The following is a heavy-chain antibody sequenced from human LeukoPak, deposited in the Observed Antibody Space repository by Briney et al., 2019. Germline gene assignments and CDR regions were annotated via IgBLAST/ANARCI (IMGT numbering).Heavy chain of an antibody. Sequence: PGGSLRLSCAASGFTFHDYAMHWVRQAPGKGLEWVSGFSWNGAGIGYADSVKGRFTISRDNAKKSLYLEMNNLRAEDTAVYYCATDGAGFDTWGQGVLVTVSS. V-gene: IGHV3-9*01. CDR3: ATDGAGFDT. J-gene: IGHJ5*02. CDR2: FSWNGAGI. CDR1: GFTFHDYA.